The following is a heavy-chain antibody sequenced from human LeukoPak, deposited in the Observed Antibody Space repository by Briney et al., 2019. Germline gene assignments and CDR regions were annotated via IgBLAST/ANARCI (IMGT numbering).Heavy chain of an antibody. Sequence: PSETLSLTCTVSGGSVNSHSYYWGWIRQPPGKGLEWIGSVYYDGTSYSNPSLTSRATVFVDTSRDEFPLDLSFVTAADMAVYYCVRHISTNTGYFDSCGQGTLVSVSS. CDR2: VYYDGTS. V-gene: IGHV4-39*01. CDR3: VRHISTNTGYFDS. J-gene: IGHJ4*02. CDR1: GGSVNSHSYY. D-gene: IGHD5-24*01.